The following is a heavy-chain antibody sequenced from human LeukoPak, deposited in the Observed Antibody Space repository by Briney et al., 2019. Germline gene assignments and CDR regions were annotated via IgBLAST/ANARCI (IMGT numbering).Heavy chain of an antibody. Sequence: GESLKISCKGSGYNYPTYWITWVRLMPGKGLEWMGRIDPSDSYTKYGPSFQGHVTISTDKSLSTSYLQWNSLKASDTAMYYCARLAERADDEGDYSFYGMDVWAQGTTVTVSS. CDR1: GYNYPTYW. J-gene: IGHJ6*02. V-gene: IGHV5-10-1*01. CDR3: ARLAERADDEGDYSFYGMDV. CDR2: IDPSDSYT. D-gene: IGHD4-17*01.